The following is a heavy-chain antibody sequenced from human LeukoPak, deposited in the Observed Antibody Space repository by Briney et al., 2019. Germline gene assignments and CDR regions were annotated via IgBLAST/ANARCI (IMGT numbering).Heavy chain of an antibody. Sequence: GESLKISCKGSGYSFTSYGMSWVRQMPGKGLEWMGRIEPSDSYTNYSPSFQGHVTISADKSISTAYLQWSSLKASDTAMYYCVSLEMATDYWGQGTLVTVSS. V-gene: IGHV5-10-1*01. D-gene: IGHD5-24*01. CDR2: IEPSDSYT. CDR3: VSLEMATDY. J-gene: IGHJ4*02. CDR1: GYSFTSYG.